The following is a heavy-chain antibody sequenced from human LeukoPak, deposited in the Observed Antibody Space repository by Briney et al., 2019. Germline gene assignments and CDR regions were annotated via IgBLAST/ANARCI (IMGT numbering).Heavy chain of an antibody. J-gene: IGHJ3*02. CDR1: GYTLTELS. CDR2: FDPEDGET. V-gene: IGHV1-24*01. Sequence: WASVKVSCKVSGYTLTELSMHWVRQAPGKGLEWMGGFDPEDGETIYAQKFQGRVTMTEDTSTDTAYMELSSLRSEDAAVYYCATQGSITMVRGVIITDAFDIWGQGTMVTVSS. D-gene: IGHD3-10*01. CDR3: ATQGSITMVRGVIITDAFDI.